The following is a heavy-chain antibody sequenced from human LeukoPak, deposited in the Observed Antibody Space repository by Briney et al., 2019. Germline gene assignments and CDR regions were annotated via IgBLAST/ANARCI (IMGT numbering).Heavy chain of an antibody. V-gene: IGHV3-73*01. J-gene: IGHJ6*03. D-gene: IGHD6-6*01. CDR1: RFTFSGSA. Sequence: GGSLKLSCAASRFTFSGSAMHWVRQASGKGLEWVGRIRSKANSYATAYAASVKGRFTISRDDSKNTAYLQMNSLRAEDTAVYYCARADSSIAARLSRSSIFNYYYYMDVWGKGTTVTVSS. CDR3: ARADSSIAARLSRSSIFNYYYYMDV. CDR2: IRSKANSYAT.